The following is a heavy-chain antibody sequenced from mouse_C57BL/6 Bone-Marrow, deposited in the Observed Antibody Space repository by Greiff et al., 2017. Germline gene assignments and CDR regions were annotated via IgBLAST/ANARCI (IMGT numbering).Heavy chain of an antibody. CDR3: TTLLHGSSSEGFAY. CDR1: GFNFKDDY. V-gene: IGHV14-4*01. J-gene: IGHJ3*01. D-gene: IGHD1-1*01. Sequence: EVKLMESGAELVRPGASVKLSCTASGFNFKDDYMNWVKQRPEQGLEWIGWIDPENGDTGYASKFQGKATITADTSSNTAYLQLSSLTSADTAVYYCTTLLHGSSSEGFAYWGQGTLVTVSA. CDR2: IDPENGDT.